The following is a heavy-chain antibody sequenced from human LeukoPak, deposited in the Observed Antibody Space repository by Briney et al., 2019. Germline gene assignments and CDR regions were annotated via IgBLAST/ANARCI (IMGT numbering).Heavy chain of an antibody. CDR1: GGSISSGGYY. J-gene: IGHJ4*02. CDR2: IYTSGST. V-gene: IGHV4-61*02. CDR3: ARIPYYDILTGYGPFDY. Sequence: SETLSLTCTVSGGSISSGGYYWSWIRQHPGKGLEWIGRIYTSGSTNYNPSLKSRVTMSVDTSKNQFSLKLSSVTAADTAVYYCARIPYYDILTGYGPFDYWGQGTLVTVSS. D-gene: IGHD3-9*01.